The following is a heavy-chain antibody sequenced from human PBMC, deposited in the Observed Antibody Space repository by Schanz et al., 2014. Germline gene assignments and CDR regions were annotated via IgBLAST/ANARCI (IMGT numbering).Heavy chain of an antibody. CDR3: ARTDQQMQRPDY. Sequence: EVHLVESGGGLVQPGGSLRLSCAASGFNFITFAMSWVRQAPGKGPEWVSAIGGDASRTYYADSVKGRFIIPRDNSKNTLYLQMNSLRTEDTAVYYCARTDQQMQRPDYWGQGTLVIVSS. CDR1: GFNFITFA. D-gene: IGHD2-2*01. J-gene: IGHJ4*02. CDR2: IGGDASRT. V-gene: IGHV3-23*04.